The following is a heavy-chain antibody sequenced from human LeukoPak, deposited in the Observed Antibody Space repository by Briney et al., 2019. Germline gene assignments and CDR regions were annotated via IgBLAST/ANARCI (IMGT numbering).Heavy chain of an antibody. Sequence: GESLRLSCAASGFTFDRYSIHWVRPAPGKGLEWVCLIGRRDNNRYYADAERGRFTISRDNSKNSLYLQMNSLRTGDTALYYCAKEHSSGWPNFDFWGRGTLVTVSS. D-gene: IGHD6-19*01. V-gene: IGHV3-43*01. CDR3: AKEHSSGWPNFDF. CDR2: IGRRDNNR. J-gene: IGHJ4*02. CDR1: GFTFDRYS.